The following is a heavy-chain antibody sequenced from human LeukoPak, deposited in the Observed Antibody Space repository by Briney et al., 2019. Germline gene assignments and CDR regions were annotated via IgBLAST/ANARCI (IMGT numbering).Heavy chain of an antibody. D-gene: IGHD2-21*01. CDR2: MNPNTGNT. CDR1: GYTFTSCD. Sequence: ASVKVSCKASGYTFTSCDINWVRQATGQGLERIGWMNPNTGNTGYGQSFQGRVTMTRDNSISTAYMELSNLRSEDTAIYYYTRGSCGPRDYWGQGTLVTVSS. J-gene: IGHJ4*02. CDR3: TRGSCGPRDY. V-gene: IGHV1-8*01.